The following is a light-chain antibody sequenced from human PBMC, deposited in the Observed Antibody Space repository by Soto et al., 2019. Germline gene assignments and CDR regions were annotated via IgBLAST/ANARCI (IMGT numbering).Light chain of an antibody. CDR3: ASHAGGNAV. Sequence: QSALTQPPSASGSPGQSVTIPCTGTSSDVGAYNYVSWYQQHPGKAPKLVIYEVSKRPSGVPDRFSGSKSGNTASLTVSGLQGEDDADYYCASHAGGNAVFGTGTKLTVL. CDR1: SSDVGAYNY. CDR2: EVS. J-gene: IGLJ1*01. V-gene: IGLV2-8*01.